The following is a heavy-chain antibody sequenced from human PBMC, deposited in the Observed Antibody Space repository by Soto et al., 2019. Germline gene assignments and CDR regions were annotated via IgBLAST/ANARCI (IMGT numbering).Heavy chain of an antibody. V-gene: IGHV1-46*01. D-gene: IGHD6-13*01. CDR2: INPSGGST. CDR1: GYTFTSYY. Sequence: GASVKVSCKASGYTFTSYYMHWVRQAPGQGLEWMGIINPSGGSTSYAQKFQGRVTMTRDTSTSTVYMELSSLRSEDTAVYYCASTSSAAAGTPDYYYYGMDVWGQGTTVTVSS. CDR3: ASTSSAAAGTPDYYYYGMDV. J-gene: IGHJ6*02.